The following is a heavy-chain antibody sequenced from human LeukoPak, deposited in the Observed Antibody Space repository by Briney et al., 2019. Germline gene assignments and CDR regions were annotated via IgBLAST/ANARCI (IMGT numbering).Heavy chain of an antibody. V-gene: IGHV3-30*03. CDR2: MSYDGRNT. CDR1: GLSFSTSG. CDR3: ARAPAPFDP. J-gene: IGHJ5*02. Sequence: PGGSLRLSCVASGLSFSTSGMHWVRQAPGKGLEGVSVMSYDGRNTKHTDSVKGRFTLSRDNSKNTLYLQMNSLRAEDTAVYYCARAPAPFDPWGQGTLVTVSS.